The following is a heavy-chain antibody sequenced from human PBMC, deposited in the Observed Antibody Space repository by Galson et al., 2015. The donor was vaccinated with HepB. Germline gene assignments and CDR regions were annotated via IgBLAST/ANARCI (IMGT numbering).Heavy chain of an antibody. CDR2: IYYSRST. V-gene: IGHV4-59*08. CDR1: GGSISSYY. CDR3: ARGDSSSWTSLTFDY. J-gene: IGHJ4*02. Sequence: LSLTCTVSGGSISSYYWSWIRQPPGKGLEWIGYIYYSRSTNYNPSLKSRVTISVDTSKNQFSLKLSSVTAADTAVYYCARGDSSSWTSLTFDYWGQGTLVTVSS. D-gene: IGHD6-13*01.